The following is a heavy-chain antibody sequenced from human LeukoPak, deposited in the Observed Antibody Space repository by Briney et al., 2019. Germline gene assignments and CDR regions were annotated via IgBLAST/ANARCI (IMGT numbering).Heavy chain of an antibody. V-gene: IGHV3-23*01. CDR1: GFTFSSYA. CDR3: AKSGDWRDNWNLPGYAFDI. J-gene: IGHJ3*02. D-gene: IGHD1-7*01. Sequence: GGSLRLSCAASGFTFSSYAMSWVRQAPGKGLEWVSAISGSGGSTYYADSVKGRFTISRDNSKNTLYLQMNSLRAEDTAVYYCAKSGDWRDNWNLPGYAFDIWGQGTMVTVSS. CDR2: ISGSGGST.